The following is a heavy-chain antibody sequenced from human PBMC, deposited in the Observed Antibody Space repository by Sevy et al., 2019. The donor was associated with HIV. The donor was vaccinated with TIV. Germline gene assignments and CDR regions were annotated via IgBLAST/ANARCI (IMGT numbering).Heavy chain of an antibody. J-gene: IGHJ4*02. V-gene: IGHV1-24*01. D-gene: IGHD3-22*01. CDR3: ATTKDYYDSSGYPFDY. CDR1: GYTLTELS. CDR2: FDPEDGET. Sequence: ASVKVSCKVSGYTLTELSMHWVRQAPGKGLEWMGSFDPEDGETIYAQNFQGRVTMNEDRPTDTAYMELSSLRSEDTAVYYCATTKDYYDSSGYPFDYWGQGTLVTVSS.